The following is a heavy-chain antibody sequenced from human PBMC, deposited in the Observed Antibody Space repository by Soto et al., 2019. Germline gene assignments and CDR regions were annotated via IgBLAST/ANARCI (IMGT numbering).Heavy chain of an antibody. J-gene: IGHJ4*02. D-gene: IGHD6-19*01. CDR3: ARVGIAVAGNHPDY. Sequence: QVQLVESGGGVVQPGRSLRLSCAAAGFTFSSYAMHWVRQAPGKGLEWVVVISYDGSNKYYADSVKGRFAISRDDSKNTLYLQMNSLRAEDKAVYYWARVGIAVAGNHPDYWGQGTLVTVSA. V-gene: IGHV3-30*09. CDR2: ISYDGSNK. CDR1: GFTFSSYA.